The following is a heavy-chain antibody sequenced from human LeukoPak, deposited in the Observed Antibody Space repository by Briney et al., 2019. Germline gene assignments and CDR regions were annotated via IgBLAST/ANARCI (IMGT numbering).Heavy chain of an antibody. V-gene: IGHV3-23*01. CDR2: TSSSDAGT. CDR1: GFPLSSYA. CDR3: ARFVDFGGFDY. J-gene: IGHJ4*02. Sequence: GGPLRLSCAVSGFPLSSYAMSWVRQAPGKGLEWVSATSSSDAGTYYADSVRGRFTISRDNSKNTLYLQMNSLRAEDAAVYYCARFVDFGGFDYWGQETLVTVSS. D-gene: IGHD4-23*01.